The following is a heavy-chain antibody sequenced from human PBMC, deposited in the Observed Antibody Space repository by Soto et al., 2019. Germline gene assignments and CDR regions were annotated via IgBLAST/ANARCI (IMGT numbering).Heavy chain of an antibody. CDR3: V. CDR2: INPNSGGT. Sequence: AASVKVSCKASGYTFTGYYMHWVRQAPGQGLEWMGWINPNSGGTNYAQKFQGWVTMTRDTSISTAYMELSRLRSDYFFHGIDVWGQGTTVTVSS. J-gene: IGHJ6*02. V-gene: IGHV1-2*04. CDR1: GYTFTGYY.